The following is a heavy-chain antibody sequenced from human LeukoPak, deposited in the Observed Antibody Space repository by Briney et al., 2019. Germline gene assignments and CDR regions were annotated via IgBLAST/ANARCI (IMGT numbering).Heavy chain of an antibody. J-gene: IGHJ3*02. CDR3: ARRRYGLGSYSDAFDI. CDR1: GXTFISYD. CDR2: IDTAGGT. D-gene: IGHD3-10*01. Sequence: PGGSLRLSCAASGXTFISYDMHWVRQPTGKGLEWVSGIDTAGGTYYAGSVKGRFTISRENAKNSLSLQMNSLRAGDTAVYYCARRRYGLGSYSDAFDIWGQGTMVTVSS. V-gene: IGHV3-13*04.